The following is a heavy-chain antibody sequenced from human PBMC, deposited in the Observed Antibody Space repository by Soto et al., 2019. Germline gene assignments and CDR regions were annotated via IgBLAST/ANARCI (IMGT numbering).Heavy chain of an antibody. CDR2: ITVYNGNT. J-gene: IGHJ4*02. CDR3: ARGRVPASASPFDY. CDR1: GYTFTNYG. Sequence: QVQLVQSGAEVKNPGASVKVSCKTSGYTFTNYGISWVRQAPGQGLEWMGWITVYNGNTNYAQNLQGRVTLTTDTSTSTAYMELRSLISDDTAVYYCARGRVPASASPFDYWSQGTLVTVSS. D-gene: IGHD2-2*01. V-gene: IGHV1-18*01.